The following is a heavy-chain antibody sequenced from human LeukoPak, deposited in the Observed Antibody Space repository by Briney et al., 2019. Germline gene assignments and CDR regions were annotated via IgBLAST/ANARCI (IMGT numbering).Heavy chain of an antibody. J-gene: IGHJ4*02. CDR2: INWNGGST. D-gene: IGHD3-22*01. Sequence: GGSLRLSCAASGFTFDDYGMSWVRQAPGKGLEWVSGINWNGGSTGYADSVKGRFTISRDNAKNSLYLQMNSLRAEDTALYHCMKGYYTYFDYWGQGTLVTVSS. CDR3: MKGYYTYFDY. V-gene: IGHV3-20*01. CDR1: GFTFDDYG.